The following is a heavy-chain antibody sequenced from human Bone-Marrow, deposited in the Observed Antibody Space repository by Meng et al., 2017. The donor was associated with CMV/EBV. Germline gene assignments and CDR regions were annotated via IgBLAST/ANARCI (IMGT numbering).Heavy chain of an antibody. V-gene: IGHV4-34*01. CDR1: GGSFSGYY. D-gene: IGHD6-13*01. CDR2: INHSGST. Sequence: SETLSLTCAVYGGSFSGYYWSWIRQPPGKGLEWIGEINHSGSTNYNPSIKSRVTISVDTSKNQFSLKLSSVTAADTAVYYCARGPIAARHFDYWGQGTLVTVSS. CDR3: ARGPIAARHFDY. J-gene: IGHJ4*02.